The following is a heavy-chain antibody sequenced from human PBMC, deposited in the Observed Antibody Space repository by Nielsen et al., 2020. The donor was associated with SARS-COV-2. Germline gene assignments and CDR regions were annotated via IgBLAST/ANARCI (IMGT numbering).Heavy chain of an antibody. CDR3: ATELITMVRGVIRDY. CDR1: GFTFTSSA. CDR2: IVVGSGNT. J-gene: IGHJ4*02. V-gene: IGHV1-58*01. D-gene: IGHD3-10*01. Sequence: SVKVSCKASGFTFTSSAVQWVRQARGQRLEWIGWIVVGSGNTNYAQKFQERVTITRDMSTSTAYMELSSLRSEDTAVYYCATELITMVRGVIRDYWGQGTLVTVSS.